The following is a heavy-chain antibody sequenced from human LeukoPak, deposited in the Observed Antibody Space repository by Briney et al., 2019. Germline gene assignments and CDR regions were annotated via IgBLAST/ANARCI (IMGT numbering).Heavy chain of an antibody. V-gene: IGHV4-59*01. Sequence: PSETLSLTCTVSGGSISSYYWSWIRQPPGKGLEWIGYIYYSGSTSYNPSLKSRVTISVDTSKNQFSLKLSSVTAADTAVYYCASGWYAQGAFDIWGQGTMVTVSS. D-gene: IGHD6-19*01. CDR3: ASGWYAQGAFDI. CDR1: GGSISSYY. J-gene: IGHJ3*02. CDR2: IYYSGST.